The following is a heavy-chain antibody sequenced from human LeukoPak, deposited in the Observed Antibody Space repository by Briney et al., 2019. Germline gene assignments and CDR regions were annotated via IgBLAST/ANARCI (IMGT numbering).Heavy chain of an antibody. Sequence: GGSLRLSCAASGFTFSGSAMHWVRQASGKGLEWVGRIRSKANNYATAYAASVKGRFTISRDDSKNTAYLQMNSLKTEDTAVYYCTRRDSSSWYGGKYFNYWGQGTLVTVSS. CDR1: GFTFSGSA. J-gene: IGHJ4*02. CDR3: TRRDSSSWYGGKYFNY. CDR2: IRSKANNYAT. D-gene: IGHD6-13*01. V-gene: IGHV3-73*01.